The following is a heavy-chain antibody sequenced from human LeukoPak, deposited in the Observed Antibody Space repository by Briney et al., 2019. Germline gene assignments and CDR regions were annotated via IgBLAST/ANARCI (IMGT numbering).Heavy chain of an antibody. J-gene: IGHJ4*02. CDR2: MYTSGST. CDR1: GGSISSGSYF. V-gene: IGHV4-61*02. D-gene: IGHD3-22*01. Sequence: PSETLSLTCTVSGGSISSGSYFWSWIRQPAGTGLEWIGRMYTSGSTNYNPSLKSRVTISVDTSKNQFSLKLSSVTAADTAVYYCASGNYYDSSGPYYFDYWGQGTLVTVSS. CDR3: ASGNYYDSSGPYYFDY.